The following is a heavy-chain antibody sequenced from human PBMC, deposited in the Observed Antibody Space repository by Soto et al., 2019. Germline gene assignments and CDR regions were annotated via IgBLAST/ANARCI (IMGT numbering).Heavy chain of an antibody. CDR2: IFYSGST. CDR3: ARDKITGLFDY. V-gene: IGHV4-39*02. Sequence: SETLSLTCTVSGGSIGSSSYYWAWIRQPPGKGLEWIGSIFYSGSTDYNPSLKSRVTISVDTSKNQFSLKLTSVTAADTAVYYCARDKITGLFDYWGQGTLVTVS. CDR1: GGSIGSSSYY. J-gene: IGHJ4*02. D-gene: IGHD2-8*02.